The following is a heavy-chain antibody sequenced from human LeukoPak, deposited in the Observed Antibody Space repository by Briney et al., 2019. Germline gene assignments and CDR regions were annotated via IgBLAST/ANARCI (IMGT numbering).Heavy chain of an antibody. CDR3: ARSTPRLSVGATAY. Sequence: SETLSLTCTVSGGSISSYYWSWIRQPPGKGLEWIGYIYYSGSTNYNPSLKSRVTISVDTSKNQFSLKLSSVTAADTAVYYCARSTPRLSVGATAYWGQGTLVTVSS. J-gene: IGHJ4*02. CDR2: IYYSGST. V-gene: IGHV4-59*01. D-gene: IGHD1-26*01. CDR1: GGSISSYY.